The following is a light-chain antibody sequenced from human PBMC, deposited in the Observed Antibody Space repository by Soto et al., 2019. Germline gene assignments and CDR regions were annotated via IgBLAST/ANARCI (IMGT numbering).Light chain of an antibody. CDR3: QQYNNWPLT. CDR2: VAS. CDR1: QSIRSN. V-gene: IGKV3-15*01. J-gene: IGKJ4*01. Sequence: EIVMTQSPGTLSVSPGERATLSCRASQSIRSNLAWYQQKPGQTPRLLIYVASTRATGIPARFTGSGSGTDFTLTISSXQSEDCAIYYCQQYNNWPLTFGGGTKVDIK.